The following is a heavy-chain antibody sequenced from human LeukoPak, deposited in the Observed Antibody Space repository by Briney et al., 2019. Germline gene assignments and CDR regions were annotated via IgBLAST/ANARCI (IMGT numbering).Heavy chain of an antibody. CDR1: GYTLTELS. CDR2: FDPEDGET. Sequence: ASVKVSCKVSGYTLTELSMHWVRQAPGKGLEWMRGFDPEDGETIYAQKFQGRVAMTEDVSTDTAYMELSNLRAADTAVYYCVRFAAGPDPYYPWGQGTLVTVSS. CDR3: VRFAAGPDPYYP. V-gene: IGHV1-24*01. J-gene: IGHJ5*02. D-gene: IGHD6-25*01.